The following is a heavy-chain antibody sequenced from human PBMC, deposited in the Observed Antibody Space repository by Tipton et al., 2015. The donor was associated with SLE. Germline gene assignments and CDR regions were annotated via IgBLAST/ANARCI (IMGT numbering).Heavy chain of an antibody. CDR3: ARVLKGDFGICFEI. Sequence: TLSLTCTVYGSAITTNYWRWIRQHPGKVLDWIGYIYYSGSTHYNPSLKSRVTISVDTSKNQFSLKLSSVTAADTAVYYCARVLKGDFGICFEISGPGPMV. V-gene: IGHV4-59*01. D-gene: IGHD3-10*01. CDR1: GSAITTNY. J-gene: IGHJ3*02. CDR2: IYYSGST.